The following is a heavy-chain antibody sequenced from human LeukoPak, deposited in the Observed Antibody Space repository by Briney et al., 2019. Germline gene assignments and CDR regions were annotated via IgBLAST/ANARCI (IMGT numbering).Heavy chain of an antibody. CDR1: GGTFSSYA. CDR3: ARSDYGDYERGFFDY. V-gene: IGHV1-69*04. CDR2: IIPILGIA. D-gene: IGHD4-17*01. Sequence: ASVKVSCKASGGTFSSYAISWVRQAPAQGLEWMGRIIPILGIANYAQKFRGRVTITADKSTSTAYMELSSLRSEDTAVYYCARSDYGDYERGFFDYWGQGTLVTVSS. J-gene: IGHJ4*02.